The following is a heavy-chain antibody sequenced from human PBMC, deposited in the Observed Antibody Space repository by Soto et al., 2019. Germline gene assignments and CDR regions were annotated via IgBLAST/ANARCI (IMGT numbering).Heavy chain of an antibody. J-gene: IGHJ6*02. CDR1: GDSVSSNSAA. D-gene: IGHD2-15*01. CDR3: ARVSLLSFSENIVVVVAAKDDYYGMDV. V-gene: IGHV6-1*01. Sequence: PSQTLSLTCAISGDSVSSNSAAWNWIRQSPSRGLEWLGRTYYRSKWYNDYAVSVKSRITINPDTSKNQFSLQLNSVTPEDTAVYYCARVSLLSFSENIVVVVAAKDDYYGMDVWGQGTTVTVSS. CDR2: TYYRSKWYN.